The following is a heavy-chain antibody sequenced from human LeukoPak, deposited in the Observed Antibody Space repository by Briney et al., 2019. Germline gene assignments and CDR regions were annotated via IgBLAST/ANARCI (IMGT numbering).Heavy chain of an antibody. D-gene: IGHD2-2*01. Sequence: ASVKVSCKASGYTFTRYYMHWVRQAPGQGLEWMGIINPSGGSTSYAQKFQGRVTMTRDTSTSTVYMELSSLRSEDTAVYYCARGGCSSTSCPPRGLNYWGQGTLVTVSS. J-gene: IGHJ4*02. CDR3: ARGGCSSTSCPPRGLNY. V-gene: IGHV1-46*01. CDR1: GYTFTRYY. CDR2: INPSGGST.